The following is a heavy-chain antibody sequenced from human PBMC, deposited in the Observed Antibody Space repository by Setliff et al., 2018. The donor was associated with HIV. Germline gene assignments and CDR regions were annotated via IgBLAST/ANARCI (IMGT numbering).Heavy chain of an antibody. Sequence: SETLSLTCTVSGGSISSYYWSWIRQPPGKGLEWIGYIYTSGSTNYNPSAKGRFTISRDNAKNTLHLQMNSLRAEDTAVYYCVRGLAAAGGYAMDVWGQGTTVTVSS. CDR3: VRGLAAAGGYAMDV. D-gene: IGHD6-13*01. CDR2: IYTSGST. CDR1: GGSISSYY. J-gene: IGHJ6*02. V-gene: IGHV4-4*08.